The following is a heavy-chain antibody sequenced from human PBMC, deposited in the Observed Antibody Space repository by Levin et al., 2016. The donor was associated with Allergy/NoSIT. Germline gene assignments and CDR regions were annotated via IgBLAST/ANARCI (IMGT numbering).Heavy chain of an antibody. D-gene: IGHD2-21*02. Sequence: GESLKISCAASGFTFNNYAMSWVRQAPGKGLAFVSVISSSGGSTYYADSVKGRFTISRDNSKNTLYLQMDSLRADDTAVYYCANVGVLTAEDYWGQGTLVTVSS. V-gene: IGHV3-23*01. CDR1: GFTFNNYA. J-gene: IGHJ4*02. CDR3: ANVGVLTAEDY. CDR2: ISSSGGST.